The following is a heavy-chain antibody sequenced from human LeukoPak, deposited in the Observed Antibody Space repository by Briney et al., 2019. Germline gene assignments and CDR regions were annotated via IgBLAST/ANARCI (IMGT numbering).Heavy chain of an antibody. D-gene: IGHD3-22*01. J-gene: IGHJ4*02. Sequence: ASVKVSCKASGYTFTGYYMHWVRQAPGQGLEWMGWINPNSGGTTYAQKFQGRVTMTRDTSISTAYMELSRLRSDDTAVYYCARDLLDYYDSSGPLRQGGWGQGTLVTVSS. CDR2: INPNSGGT. V-gene: IGHV1-2*02. CDR3: ARDLLDYYDSSGPLRQGG. CDR1: GYTFTGYY.